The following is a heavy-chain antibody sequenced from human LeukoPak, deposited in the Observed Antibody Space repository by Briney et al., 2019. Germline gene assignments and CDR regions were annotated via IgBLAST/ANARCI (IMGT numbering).Heavy chain of an antibody. CDR1: GFTFSSYG. Sequence: GGSLRLSCAASGFTFSSYGMHWVRQAPGKGLEWVAVISYDGSNKYYADSVKGRFTISRDNSKNTLYLQMNSLRAEDTAVYYCVKDADYYGSGSYYRLDSYFDYWGQGTLVTVSS. D-gene: IGHD3-10*01. CDR3: VKDADYYGSGSYYRLDSYFDY. J-gene: IGHJ4*02. CDR2: ISYDGSNK. V-gene: IGHV3-30*18.